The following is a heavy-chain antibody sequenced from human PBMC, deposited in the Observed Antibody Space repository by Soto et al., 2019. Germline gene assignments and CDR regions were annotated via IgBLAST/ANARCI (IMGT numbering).Heavy chain of an antibody. D-gene: IGHD3-16*01. V-gene: IGHV1-18*01. CDR1: GYIFVNYG. Sequence: QVQLVQSGDEVKKPGASVKVSCKASGYIFVNYGIPWGRQAPGQGLEWMGGISPYTGNTHTATKIQGRLTMTTDTSTSTAYMDLGSLTSDDTAVYYCVMVDNYVTPTPQDFCCQGTTVTVSS. CDR2: ISPYTGNT. J-gene: IGHJ6*02. CDR3: VMVDNYVTPTPQDF.